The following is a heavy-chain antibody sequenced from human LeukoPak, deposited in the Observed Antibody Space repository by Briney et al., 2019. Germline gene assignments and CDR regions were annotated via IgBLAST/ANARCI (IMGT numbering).Heavy chain of an antibody. Sequence: SETLSLTCTVSGGSIGSYYWSWIRQPAGKGLEWIGRIYTSGRTNYNPSLKSRVTMSVDTSKNQFSLKLSSVTAADTAVYYCARVLGYCSSTSCYAGDYYYYMDVWGKGTTVTVSS. J-gene: IGHJ6*03. CDR2: IYTSGRT. CDR1: GGSIGSYY. CDR3: ARVLGYCSSTSCYAGDYYYYMDV. D-gene: IGHD2-2*01. V-gene: IGHV4-4*07.